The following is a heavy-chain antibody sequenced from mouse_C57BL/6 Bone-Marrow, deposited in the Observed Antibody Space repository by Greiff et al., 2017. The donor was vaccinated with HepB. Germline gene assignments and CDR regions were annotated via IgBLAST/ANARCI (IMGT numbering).Heavy chain of an antibody. CDR3: ARDYYGSSIDY. D-gene: IGHD1-1*01. J-gene: IGHJ2*01. V-gene: IGHV5-4*01. CDR1: GFTFSSYA. CDR2: ISDGGSYT. Sequence: EVKLVESGGGLVKPGGSLKLSCAASGFTFSSYAMSWVRQTPEKRLEWVATISDGGSYTYYPDNVKGRFTISRDNAKNNLYLQMSHLKSEDTAMYYYARDYYGSSIDYWGQGTTLTVSS.